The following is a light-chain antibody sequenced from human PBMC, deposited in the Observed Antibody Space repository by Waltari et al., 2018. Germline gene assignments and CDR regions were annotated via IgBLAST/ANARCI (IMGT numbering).Light chain of an antibody. CDR2: EVS. CDR3: CAFAGRGFYV. J-gene: IGLJ1*01. Sequence: SSLTQPSSLSGSPGQSLTLSCPEISSDVGRYPLPSWYQRHPGGAPKLLIYEVSKRPSGVSTRFSGSKSGKTASLTISGLQAEDEAEYYCCAFAGRGFYVFGTGTRVTVL. V-gene: IGLV2-23*02. CDR1: SSDVGRYPL.